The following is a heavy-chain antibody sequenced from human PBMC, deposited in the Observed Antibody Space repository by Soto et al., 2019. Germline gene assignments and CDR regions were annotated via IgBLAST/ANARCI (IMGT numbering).Heavy chain of an antibody. CDR2: MSYYGSNK. CDR3: AKDVGYYGSGEKYLFDY. D-gene: IGHD3-10*01. J-gene: IGHJ4*02. V-gene: IGHV3-30-3*02. Sequence: LRVSCGAAGVNSGSHAVHWVRQDPGKGLEWVALMSYYGSNKYYSDSVKGRFTISRDSSKNTLYLQMSSLKTEDTAVYYCAKDVGYYGSGEKYLFDYWGQGTLVTVSS. CDR1: GVNSGSHA.